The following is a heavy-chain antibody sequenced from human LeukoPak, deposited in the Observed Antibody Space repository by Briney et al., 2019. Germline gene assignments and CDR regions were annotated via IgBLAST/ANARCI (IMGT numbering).Heavy chain of an antibody. V-gene: IGHV1-24*01. CDR1: GYTLTELA. D-gene: IGHD3-22*01. Sequence: GASVKVSCKVSGYTLTELAMHWVRQAPGKGIEWMGGFDSEDGEIIYAQKFQGRVTMTEDTSTDTAYMELSSLRSEDTAVYYCATVSRGYYDSSGYPFDYWGQGTLVTVSS. CDR3: ATVSRGYYDSSGYPFDY. J-gene: IGHJ4*02. CDR2: FDSEDGEI.